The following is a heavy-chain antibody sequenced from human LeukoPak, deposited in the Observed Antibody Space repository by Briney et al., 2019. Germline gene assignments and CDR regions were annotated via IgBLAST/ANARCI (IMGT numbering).Heavy chain of an antibody. D-gene: IGHD5-18*01. CDR2: IWYDGSNK. Sequence: GGSLRLSCAASGFTFSSYGMHWVRQAPGKGLEWVAVIWYDGSNKYYADSVKGRFTISRDNSKNTLYLQMNSLRAEDTAVYYCARDNVLQLSFDYWGQGTLVTVPS. CDR3: ARDNVLQLSFDY. J-gene: IGHJ4*02. CDR1: GFTFSSYG. V-gene: IGHV3-33*01.